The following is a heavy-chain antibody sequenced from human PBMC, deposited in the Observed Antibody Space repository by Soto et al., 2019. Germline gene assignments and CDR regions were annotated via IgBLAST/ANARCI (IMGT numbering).Heavy chain of an antibody. CDR2: INPIFGTA. J-gene: IGHJ6*02. V-gene: IGHV1-69*01. D-gene: IGHD6-19*01. Sequence: QVQLVQSGAEVKKPGSSVKVSCKASGGTFSSYAISWVRQAPGQGLEWMGGINPIFGTANYAQKFQGRVTITADESTSTAYMELSSLRSEDTAVYYCASDGSAVAGIDYYYYYGMDVWGQGTTVTVSS. CDR1: GGTFSSYA. CDR3: ASDGSAVAGIDYYYYYGMDV.